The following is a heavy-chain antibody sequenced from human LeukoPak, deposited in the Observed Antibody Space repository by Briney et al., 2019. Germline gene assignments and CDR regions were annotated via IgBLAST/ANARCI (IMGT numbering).Heavy chain of an antibody. CDR1: GGSFSGYY. Sequence: SETLSLTCAVYGGSFSGYYWSWIRQPPGKGLERIGEINHSGSTNYNPSLKSRVTISVDTSKNQFSLKLSSVTAADTAVYYCARSPRIRRGGNWFDPWGQRTLVTVSS. J-gene: IGHJ5*02. CDR2: INHSGST. D-gene: IGHD2-15*01. CDR3: ARSPRIRRGGNWFDP. V-gene: IGHV4-34*01.